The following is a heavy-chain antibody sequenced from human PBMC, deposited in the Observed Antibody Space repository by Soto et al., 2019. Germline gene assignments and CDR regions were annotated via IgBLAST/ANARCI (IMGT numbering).Heavy chain of an antibody. Sequence: QVQLQESGPGLVKPSQTLSLTCTVSGGSINSGGYCWSWIRQHPGTGLDWIVCMSYGGSTTYHPSLKSRVTISVDTSKNNFSLKVSSVAAADTAVYYYSGGILVWGQCTLITVSS. CDR2: MSYGGST. J-gene: IGHJ1*01. CDR3: SGGILV. V-gene: IGHV4-31*03. CDR1: GGSINSGGYC. D-gene: IGHD3-16*01.